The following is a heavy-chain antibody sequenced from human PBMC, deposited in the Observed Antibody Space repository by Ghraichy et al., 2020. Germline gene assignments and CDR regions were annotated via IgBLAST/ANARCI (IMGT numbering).Heavy chain of an antibody. CDR3: ASGRYCSSTSCYLDWFDP. Sequence: GGSLRLSCAASGFTFSSYSMNWVRQAPGKGLEWVSYISSSSSTIYYADSVKGRFTISRDNAKNSLYLQMNSLRDEDTAVYYCASGRYCSSTSCYLDWFDPWGKGTLVTISS. CDR2: ISSSSSTI. D-gene: IGHD2-2*01. V-gene: IGHV3-48*02. J-gene: IGHJ5*02. CDR1: GFTFSSYS.